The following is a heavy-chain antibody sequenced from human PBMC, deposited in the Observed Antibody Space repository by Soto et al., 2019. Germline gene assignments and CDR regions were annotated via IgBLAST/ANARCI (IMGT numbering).Heavy chain of an antibody. D-gene: IGHD2-2*01. CDR2: ISGGGTST. CDR1: GFTFDSYA. Sequence: EVQLSESGGGLTQRGGSLRLSCVASGFTFDSYAMNWIRQAPGKGLEWVSVISGGGTSTYYADSVKGRFTVSRDNSQNMMYLEMNSLSAADTGVYYCAKERFVEDFGIVPAASLIGLAVLGQVTTVTVSS. CDR3: AKERFVEDFGIVPAASLIGLAV. J-gene: IGHJ6*02. V-gene: IGHV3-23*01.